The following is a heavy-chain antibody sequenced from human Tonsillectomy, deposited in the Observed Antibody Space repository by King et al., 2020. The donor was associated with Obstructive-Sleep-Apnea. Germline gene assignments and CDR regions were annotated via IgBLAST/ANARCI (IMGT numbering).Heavy chain of an antibody. D-gene: IGHD3-9*01. V-gene: IGHV4-59*01. Sequence: QLQESGPGLVKPSETLSLTCTVSGGSISSYYWSWIRQPPGKGLEWIGYIYYSGSTNYNPSLKSLVTISVDTSKNQFSLKLSSVTAADTAVYYCARENYDILTGRYYYYGMDVWGQGTTVTVSS. CDR1: GGSISSYY. J-gene: IGHJ6*02. CDR3: ARENYDILTGRYYYYGMDV. CDR2: IYYSGST.